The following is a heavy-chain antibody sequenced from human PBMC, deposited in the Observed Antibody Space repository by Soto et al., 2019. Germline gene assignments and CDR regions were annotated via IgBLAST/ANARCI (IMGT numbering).Heavy chain of an antibody. D-gene: IGHD6-19*01. CDR2: IYSCGST. V-gene: IGHV3-66*03. CDR3: ARDPGSGCPKATPWDYYGMDV. CDR1: GFTVSSNY. Sequence: HPGGSLRLSCAASGFTVSSNYMSWVRQAPGKGLEWVSVIYSCGSTYYADSVKGRFTISRDNSKNTLYLQMNSLRAEDTAVYYCARDPGSGCPKATPWDYYGMDVWGQGTTVTVSS. J-gene: IGHJ6*02.